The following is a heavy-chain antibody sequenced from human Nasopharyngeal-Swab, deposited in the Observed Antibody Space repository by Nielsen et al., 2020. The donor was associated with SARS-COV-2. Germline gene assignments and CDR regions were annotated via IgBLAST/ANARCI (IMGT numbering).Heavy chain of an antibody. Sequence: SQTLSLTCAVYGGSFSGYYWSWIRQPPGKGLEWIGEINHSGSTNYNPSLKSRVTISVDTSKNQFSLKLSSVTAADTAVYYCASYYGSGSYYDYFDYWGQGTLVTVSS. CDR3: ASYYGSGSYYDYFDY. CDR1: GGSFSGYY. CDR2: INHSGST. V-gene: IGHV4-34*01. D-gene: IGHD3-10*01. J-gene: IGHJ4*02.